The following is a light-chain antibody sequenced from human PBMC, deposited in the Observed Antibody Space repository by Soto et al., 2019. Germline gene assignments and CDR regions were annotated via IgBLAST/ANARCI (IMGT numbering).Light chain of an antibody. CDR2: EVR. CDR1: GSDIGGYNF. CDR3: SSFSSTTTLLV. J-gene: IGLJ3*02. Sequence: QSVLTQPASVSGSPGQSLTISCTGTGSDIGGYNFVAWYQQHPGKAPKVILYEVRNRPSGVSSRFSGAKSGNTASLTISGLQAEDEADYYCSSFSSTTTLLVFGGGTQLTVL. V-gene: IGLV2-14*01.